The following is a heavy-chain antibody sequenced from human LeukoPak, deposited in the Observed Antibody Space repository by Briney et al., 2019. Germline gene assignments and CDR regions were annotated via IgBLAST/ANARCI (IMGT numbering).Heavy chain of an antibody. J-gene: IGHJ4*02. Sequence: ASVKVSCKTSGYTFNSYYMHWVRQAPGQGLGWMGIINPSSGSTSYAQNFQGRVTMTRDTSTSTVYLELSSLRSVDTAVYYCASSSSGWEQRAPFDYWGQGTQVTVSS. V-gene: IGHV1-46*02. CDR3: ASSSSGWEQRAPFDY. D-gene: IGHD6-19*01. CDR1: GYTFNSYY. CDR2: INPSSGST.